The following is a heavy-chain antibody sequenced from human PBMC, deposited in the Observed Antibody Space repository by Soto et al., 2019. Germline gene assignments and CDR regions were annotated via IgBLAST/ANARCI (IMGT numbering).Heavy chain of an antibody. J-gene: IGHJ4*02. CDR3: ATVISAPGIHYFDY. CDR2: ISNSGRTI. CDR1: GFTFSDYY. V-gene: IGHV3-11*01. D-gene: IGHD6-13*01. Sequence: QVQLVESGGGLVKPGGSLRLSCAASGFTFSDYYMSWIRQAPGKGLEWVSYISNSGRTIYYADSVKGRFSISRDNAKNSLYLQIDTLRAEDTAFYYCATVISAPGIHYFDYWGQGTLVTAPS.